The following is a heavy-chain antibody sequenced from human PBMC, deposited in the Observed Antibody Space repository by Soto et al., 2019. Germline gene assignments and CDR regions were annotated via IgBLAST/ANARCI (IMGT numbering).Heavy chain of an antibody. CDR1: GGSISSYY. CDR2: IYYSGST. Sequence: QVQLQESGPGLVKPSETLSLTCTVSGGSISSYYWSWIRQPPGQGLEWIGYIYYSGSTNYNPSLKSRVTISVDTSKHPFSRKLSSVTAADTAVYYCARVRWTVAGPGHFDYWGQGTLVTVSS. J-gene: IGHJ4*02. V-gene: IGHV4-59*01. CDR3: ARVRWTVAGPGHFDY. D-gene: IGHD6-19*01.